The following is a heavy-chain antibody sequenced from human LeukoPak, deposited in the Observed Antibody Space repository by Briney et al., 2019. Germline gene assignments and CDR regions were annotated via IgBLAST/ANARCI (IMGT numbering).Heavy chain of an antibody. Sequence: PGRSLRLSCAASGFTFSSYGMHWVRQAPGKGLEWVAVIWYDGSNKYYADSVKGRFTISRDNSKNTLYLQMNSLGAEDTAVYYCARDLGWPGDWGQGTLVTVSS. CDR3: ARDLGWPGD. V-gene: IGHV3-33*01. J-gene: IGHJ4*02. D-gene: IGHD3-3*01. CDR2: IWYDGSNK. CDR1: GFTFSSYG.